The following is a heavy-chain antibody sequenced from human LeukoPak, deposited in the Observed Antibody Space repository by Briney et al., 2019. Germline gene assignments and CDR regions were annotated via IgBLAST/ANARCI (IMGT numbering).Heavy chain of an antibody. D-gene: IGHD6-6*01. V-gene: IGHV4-34*01. J-gene: IGHJ6*02. CDR3: AWYSSSSGGMDV. CDR2: INHSGST. CDR1: GGSLSGYY. Sequence: SETLSLTCAVYGGSLSGYYWSWIRQPPGKGLEWIGEINHSGSTNYNPSLKSRVTISVDTSKNQFSLKLSSVTAADTAVYYCAWYSSSSGGMDVWGQGTTVTVSS.